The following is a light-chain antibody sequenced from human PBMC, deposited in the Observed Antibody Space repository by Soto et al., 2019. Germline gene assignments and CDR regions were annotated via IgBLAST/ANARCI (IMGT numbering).Light chain of an antibody. CDR3: QHYGVAPIT. V-gene: IGKV3-20*01. J-gene: IGKJ5*01. CDR1: QSVSNY. Sequence: EIVLTQSPATLSLSPGERATLSCRASQSVSNYLAWYQQIPGQSPKLLIFGASSRATGIADKFSGSGSGTDFTLTISRLEPEDFALYYCQHYGVAPITFGQGTRLEIK. CDR2: GAS.